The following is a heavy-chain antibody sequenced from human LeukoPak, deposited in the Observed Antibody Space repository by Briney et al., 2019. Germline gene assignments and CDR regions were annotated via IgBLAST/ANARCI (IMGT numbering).Heavy chain of an antibody. CDR2: ISSSGSTI. D-gene: IGHD6-13*01. J-gene: IGHJ4*02. CDR1: GFTFSSYS. CDR3: AREIRGSSWYFDY. Sequence: GGSLRLSCAASGFTFSSYSMNWVRQAPGKGLEWVSYISSSGSTIYYADSVKGRFTISRDNAKNSLYLQMNSLRAEDTAVYYCAREIRGSSWYFDYWGQGTLVTVSS. V-gene: IGHV3-48*04.